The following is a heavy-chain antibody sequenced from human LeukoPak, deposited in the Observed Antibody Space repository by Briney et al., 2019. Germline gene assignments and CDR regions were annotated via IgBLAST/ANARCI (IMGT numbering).Heavy chain of an antibody. V-gene: IGHV1-8*01. J-gene: IGHJ5*02. CDR1: GYTFTSYD. CDR2: MNPNSGNT. CDR3: ARGAWIQLWSERGLGFDP. Sequence: ASVKVSCKASGYTFTSYDINWVRQATGQGLEWMGWMNPNSGNTGYAQKFQGRVTMTRNTSISTAYMELSSLRSEDTAVYYCARGAWIQLWSERGLGFDPWGQGTLVIVSS. D-gene: IGHD5-18*01.